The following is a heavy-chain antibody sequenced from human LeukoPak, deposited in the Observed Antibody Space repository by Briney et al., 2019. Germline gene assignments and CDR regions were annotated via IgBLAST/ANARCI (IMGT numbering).Heavy chain of an antibody. J-gene: IGHJ4*02. CDR2: IKQDGSEK. V-gene: IGHV3-7*01. D-gene: IGHD1-14*01. Sequence: GGSLRLSCAASGFTFSSYWMSWVRQAPGKGLEWVANIKQDGSEKYYVDSVKGRFTISRDNAKNSLYLQMDSLRVEDTAVYYCARATTASARDHWGQGTLVTVSS. CDR3: ARATTASARDH. CDR1: GFTFSSYW.